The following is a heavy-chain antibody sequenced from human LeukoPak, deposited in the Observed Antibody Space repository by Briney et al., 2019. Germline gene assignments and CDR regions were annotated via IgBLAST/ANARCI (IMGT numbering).Heavy chain of an antibody. J-gene: IGHJ5*02. CDR3: ARDPRIAAAPDVRP. D-gene: IGHD6-13*01. V-gene: IGHV4-59*12. Sequence: PSETLSLTCTVSGGSISSYYWSWIRQPPGKGLEWIGYIYYSGSTNYNPSLKSRVTISVDTSKNQFSLKLSSVTAADTAVYYCARDPRIAAAPDVRPWGQGTLVTVSS. CDR1: GGSISSYY. CDR2: IYYSGST.